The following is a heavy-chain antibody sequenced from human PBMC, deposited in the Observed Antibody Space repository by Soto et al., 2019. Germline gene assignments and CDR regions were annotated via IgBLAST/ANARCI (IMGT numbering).Heavy chain of an antibody. D-gene: IGHD6-13*01. V-gene: IGHV3-21*01. CDR3: TRDASRDSSARGWFDP. CDR2: ISSNSAYI. Sequence: PVGSLILSCAASGFTFRSFTMNWVRQAPGKGLEWVSTISSNSAYIYYTDALRGRFTISRDNAKNSLHLQMNSLRAEDTAVYYCTRDASRDSSARGWFDPWGPGTLVTVS. J-gene: IGHJ5*02. CDR1: GFTFRSFT.